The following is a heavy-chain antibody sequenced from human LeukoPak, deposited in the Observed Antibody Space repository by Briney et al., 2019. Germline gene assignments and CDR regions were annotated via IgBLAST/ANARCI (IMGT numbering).Heavy chain of an antibody. Sequence: SQTLSLTCAISGDSVSRALAGWSWIRQSPSRGLEWLGRTYYASKWSYDYAVSVKSRISINPDTSQNQFSLHLNSVTPEDTAVYYCVRQASWSLGWYFDLWGRGTLGTVSP. CDR2: TYYASKWSY. J-gene: IGHJ2*01. D-gene: IGHD3-10*01. CDR1: GDSVSRALAG. V-gene: IGHV6-1*01. CDR3: VRQASWSLGWYFDL.